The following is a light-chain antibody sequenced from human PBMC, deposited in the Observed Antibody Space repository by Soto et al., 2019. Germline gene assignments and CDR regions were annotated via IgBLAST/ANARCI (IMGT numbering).Light chain of an antibody. CDR2: GAS. CDR3: QQYSTSLT. V-gene: IGKV3-15*01. CDR1: ESDGST. Sequence: EIFMTQSPATLSVSPGEKVILSCRASESDGSTLAWYQQKPGQAPRLLIRGASTRATGVPARFSGSGSGTEFTLTISSLQSEDFAVYYCQQYSTSLTFGGGTTLEIK. J-gene: IGKJ4*02.